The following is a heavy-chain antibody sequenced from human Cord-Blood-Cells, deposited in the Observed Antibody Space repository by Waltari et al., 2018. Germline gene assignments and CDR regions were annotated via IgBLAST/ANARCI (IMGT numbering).Heavy chain of an antibody. Sequence: QVQLVESGGGVVQPGGSLRLSCAASGFTFSSYGMHWVRRAPGKGLEWLAFIRYDGSNKYYADSVKGRVTISRYNSKNTLYLQMNSLRAEDTAVYYCAKVEYSSSSAFDIWGQGTMVTVSS. D-gene: IGHD6-6*01. V-gene: IGHV3-30*02. CDR3: AKVEYSSSSAFDI. CDR1: GFTFSSYG. CDR2: IRYDGSNK. J-gene: IGHJ3*02.